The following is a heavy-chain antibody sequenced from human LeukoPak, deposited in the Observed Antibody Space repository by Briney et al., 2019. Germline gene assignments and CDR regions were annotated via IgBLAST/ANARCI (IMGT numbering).Heavy chain of an antibody. D-gene: IGHD1-26*01. CDR3: ARDWTTYSGSQYYFDF. V-gene: IGHV3-21*01. Sequence: GGSLRPSCAASGFTFSSYSMNWVRQAPGKGLEWVSSISSSSSYIYYADSVKGRFTISRDNAKNSLYLQMNTLRAEDTAVYYCARDWTTYSGSQYYFDFWGQGTLVTVSS. CDR1: GFTFSSYS. J-gene: IGHJ4*02. CDR2: ISSSSSYI.